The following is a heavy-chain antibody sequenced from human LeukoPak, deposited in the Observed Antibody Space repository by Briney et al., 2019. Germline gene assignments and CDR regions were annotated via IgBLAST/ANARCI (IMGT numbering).Heavy chain of an antibody. J-gene: IGHJ4*02. Sequence: ASVKVSCKFSGYTLTELFMHWVRQAPGKGLEWIGGFDPEYGETMYAQKFQGRVTMTEDTSTDTAYMELSSLKSEDTAVYYCATEGRYGSGTYYMTYWGQGTLLTVSS. V-gene: IGHV1-24*01. D-gene: IGHD3-10*01. CDR3: ATEGRYGSGTYYMTY. CDR2: FDPEYGET. CDR1: GYTLTELF.